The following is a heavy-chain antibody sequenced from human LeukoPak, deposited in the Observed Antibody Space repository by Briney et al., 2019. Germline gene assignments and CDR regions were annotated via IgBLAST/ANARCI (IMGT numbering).Heavy chain of an antibody. D-gene: IGHD3-9*01. J-gene: IGHJ5*02. CDR2: IYTSGST. CDR1: GGSISSYY. Sequence: SETLSLTCTVSGGSISSYYWSWVRQPAGKGLEWIGRIYTSGSTNYSPSLTSRVTMSVDTSKNQFSLKLSSVTAADTAVYYCARDWFGILTGYYIAWFDPWGQGTLVTVSS. V-gene: IGHV4-4*07. CDR3: ARDWFGILTGYYIAWFDP.